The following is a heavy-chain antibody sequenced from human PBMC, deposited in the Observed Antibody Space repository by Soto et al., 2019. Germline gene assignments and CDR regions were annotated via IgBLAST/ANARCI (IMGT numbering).Heavy chain of an antibody. D-gene: IGHD3-9*01. CDR2: ISADTGNT. CDR1: GYTFTSYG. CDR3: ARYPIRYFLTGYLEPFDY. Sequence: ASVKVSCKASGYTFTSYGISWVRQAPGQGLEWMGWISADTGNTKSAQKLQGRVSLTTDTSTSTAYMELRSLRSDDTAVYYCARYPIRYFLTGYLEPFDYWGQGTLVTVSS. J-gene: IGHJ4*02. V-gene: IGHV1-18*01.